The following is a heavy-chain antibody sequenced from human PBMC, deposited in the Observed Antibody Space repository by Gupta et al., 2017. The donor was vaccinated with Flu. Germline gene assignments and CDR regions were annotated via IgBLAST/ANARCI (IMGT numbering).Heavy chain of an antibody. D-gene: IGHD4-23*01. Sequence: QVQLQESGPGLVKPSQTLSLTCTVSGGSISSGSYYWSWIRQPAGKGLEWIGRIYTSGSTNYHPSLKSRVTISVDTSKNQFSLRLSSVTAADTAVDYGARAINSGGPEPFDYWGQGTRVTV. J-gene: IGHJ4*02. CDR1: GGSISSGSYY. V-gene: IGHV4-61*02. CDR2: IYTSGST. CDR3: ARAINSGGPEPFDY.